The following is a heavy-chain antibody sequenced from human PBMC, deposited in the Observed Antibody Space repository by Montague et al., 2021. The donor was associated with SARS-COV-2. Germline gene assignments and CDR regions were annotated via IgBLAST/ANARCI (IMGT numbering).Heavy chain of an antibody. CDR2: INSDGSST. J-gene: IGHJ4*02. CDR3: ARDIRFYYGSGSPYGDLDY. Sequence: SLSLSCAASGFTFSSYWMHWVRQAPGKGLVWVSRINSDGSSTSYADSVKGRFTISRDNAKITLYLQMNSLRAEDTAVYYCARDIRFYYGSGSPYGDLDYWGQGTLVTVSS. D-gene: IGHD3-10*01. CDR1: GFTFSSYW. V-gene: IGHV3-74*01.